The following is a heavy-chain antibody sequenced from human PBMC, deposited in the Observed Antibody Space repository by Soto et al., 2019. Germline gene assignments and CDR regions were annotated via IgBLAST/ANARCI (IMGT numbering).Heavy chain of an antibody. Sequence: ASVKVSCKASGYTFTSYGISWVRQAPGQGLEWMGWISVYNGKTKYAQKLQGRVTMTTDTSTSTAYMELRSLRSDDTAVYYCARITKGYFDYYYMDVWGKGTTVTVSS. V-gene: IGHV1-18*01. D-gene: IGHD3-10*01. J-gene: IGHJ6*03. CDR2: ISVYNGKT. CDR1: GYTFTSYG. CDR3: ARITKGYFDYYYMDV.